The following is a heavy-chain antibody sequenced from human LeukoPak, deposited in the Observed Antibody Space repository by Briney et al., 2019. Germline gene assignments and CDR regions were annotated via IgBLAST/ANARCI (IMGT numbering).Heavy chain of an antibody. V-gene: IGHV4-30-4*01. CDR3: SATTVTTFTLHWYY. J-gene: IGHJ4*02. Sequence: SQTLSLTCTVSGGSISSGDYYWSWIRQPPGKGLEWIGYIYYSGSTYYNPSLKSRVTISVDTSKNQFSLKLSSVTAADTAVYYCSATTVTTFTLHWYYWGQGTLVTVSS. CDR2: IYYSGST. D-gene: IGHD4-17*01. CDR1: GGSISSGDYY.